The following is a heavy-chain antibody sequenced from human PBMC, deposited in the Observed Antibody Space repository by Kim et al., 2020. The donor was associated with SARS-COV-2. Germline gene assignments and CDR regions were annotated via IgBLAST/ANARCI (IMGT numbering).Heavy chain of an antibody. D-gene: IGHD3-9*01. Sequence: GGSLRLSCAASGFTFSSYWMSWVRQAPGKGLEWVANIKQDGSEKYYVDSVKGRFTISRDNAKNSLYLQMNSLRAEDTAVYYCARGGSYDILTGYRLEYYFDYWGQGTLVTVSS. V-gene: IGHV3-7*01. CDR1: GFTFSSYW. J-gene: IGHJ4*02. CDR3: ARGGSYDILTGYRLEYYFDY. CDR2: IKQDGSEK.